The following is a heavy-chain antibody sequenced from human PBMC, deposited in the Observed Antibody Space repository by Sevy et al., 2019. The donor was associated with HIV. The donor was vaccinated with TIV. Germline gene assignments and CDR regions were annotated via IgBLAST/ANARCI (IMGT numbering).Heavy chain of an antibody. CDR3: XXXXXXXXXXXXXYGMDV. J-gene: IGHJ6*02. CDR2: MSYNGNKK. CDR1: GFSFSRSP. Sequence: GGSLRLSCATSGFSFSRSPMHWVRQAPGKGLEWVAVMSYNGNKKYNEDSVKGRFTISRDDPKNTLYLQMNSLRVEDXXXXXXXXXXXXXXXXXXXYGMDVXXQGTTVTVSS. V-gene: IGHV3-30*04.